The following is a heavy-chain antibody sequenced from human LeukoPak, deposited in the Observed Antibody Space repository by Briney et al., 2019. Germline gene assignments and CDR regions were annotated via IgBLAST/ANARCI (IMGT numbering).Heavy chain of an antibody. CDR3: ARENYYGSGSYRWFDP. D-gene: IGHD3-10*01. V-gene: IGHV4-39*07. CDR2: IYYSGST. J-gene: IGHJ5*02. Sequence: SETLSLTCTDSGVSISSSSFYWGWIRQPPGQGLEWIGSIYYSGSTYYNPSLKSRVTISVDTSKNQFSLKLSSVTAAHTAVYYCARENYYGSGSYRWFDPWGQGTLVTVSS. CDR1: GVSISSSSFY.